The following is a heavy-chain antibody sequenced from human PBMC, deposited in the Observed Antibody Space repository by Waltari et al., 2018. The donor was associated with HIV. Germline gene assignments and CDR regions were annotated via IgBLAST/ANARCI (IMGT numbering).Heavy chain of an antibody. CDR3: AKGSGPNYYGMDV. CDR2: IWYDGSNK. J-gene: IGHJ6*02. D-gene: IGHD2-8*02. Sequence: QVQLVESGGGVVQPGRSLRLSCAASCFTFSSYALPRVRQAPGKGLEWVAVIWYDGSNKYYADSVKGRFTISRDNSKNTLYLQMNSLRAEDTAMYYCAKGSGPNYYGMDVWGQGTTVTVSS. V-gene: IGHV3-30*18. CDR1: CFTFSSYA.